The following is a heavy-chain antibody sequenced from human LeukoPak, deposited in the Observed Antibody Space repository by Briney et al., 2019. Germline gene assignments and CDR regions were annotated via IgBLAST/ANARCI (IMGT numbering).Heavy chain of an antibody. J-gene: IGHJ3*02. V-gene: IGHV3-21*01. Sequence: PGGSLRLSCAASGFTFSSYSMNWVRQAPGKGLEWVSSISSSSSYIYYADSVKGRFTISRDNAKNSLYLPMNRLRAEDTAVYYCAREASVVRSGLADAFDIWGQGTMVTVSS. CDR3: AREASVVRSGLADAFDI. D-gene: IGHD2-15*01. CDR1: GFTFSSYS. CDR2: ISSSSSYI.